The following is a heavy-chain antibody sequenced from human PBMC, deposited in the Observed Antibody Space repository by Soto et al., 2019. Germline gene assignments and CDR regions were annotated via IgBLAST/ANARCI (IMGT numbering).Heavy chain of an antibody. V-gene: IGHV4-59*08. CDR2: IYYSGST. D-gene: IGHD3-22*01. Sequence: PSETLSLTCTVSGGSISSYYWSWIRQPPGKGLEWIGYIYYSGSTNYNPSLKSRVTISVDTSKNQFSLKLSSVTAADTAVYYCARHPRQIENYYDSSGYYSTTYNWFDPWGQGTLVTVSS. J-gene: IGHJ5*02. CDR1: GGSISSYY. CDR3: ARHPRQIENYYDSSGYYSTTYNWFDP.